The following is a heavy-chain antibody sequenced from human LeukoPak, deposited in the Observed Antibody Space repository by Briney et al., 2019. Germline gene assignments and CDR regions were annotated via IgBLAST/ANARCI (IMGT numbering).Heavy chain of an antibody. D-gene: IGHD2-21*02. CDR2: IGATQTYI. CDR3: ARTSTDCLDC. CDR1: GFTFATYT. J-gene: IGHJ4*02. V-gene: IGHV3-21*01. Sequence: GGSLRLSCTGAGFTFATYTFNWVRQAPGKGLEWVASIGATQTYIYYADSVKGRFTISRDNAKNSLYLQMNSLRAEDTAVYYCARTSTDCLDCWGQGTLVTASS.